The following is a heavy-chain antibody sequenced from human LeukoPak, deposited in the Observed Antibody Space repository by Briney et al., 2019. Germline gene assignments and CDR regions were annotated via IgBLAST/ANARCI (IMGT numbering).Heavy chain of an antibody. D-gene: IGHD3-9*01. CDR3: ARFLAGILTGYYYFDY. CDR2: IHPGDSDT. V-gene: IGHV5-51*01. Sequence: GESLKISCESSGYSFANYFIGWVRQMPGKGLEWMGVIHPGDSDTRYSPSFQGQVTISADKSISTAYLQWSSLKASDTAMYYCARFLAGILTGYYYFDYWGQGTLVTVSS. CDR1: GYSFANYF. J-gene: IGHJ4*02.